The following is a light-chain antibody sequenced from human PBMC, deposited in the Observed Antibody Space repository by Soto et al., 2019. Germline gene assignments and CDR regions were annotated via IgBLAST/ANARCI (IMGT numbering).Light chain of an antibody. Sequence: DIQMTQSPSTLSASVGDRVTITCRASQSISSWLAWYQQKPGKAPKLLIYDASSLESGVPSRFRGSGSVTELTLTVSSLHPDDFATYYCQQYSGYSCKFAQGTKVDIK. V-gene: IGKV1-5*01. CDR3: QQYSGYSCK. J-gene: IGKJ1*01. CDR1: QSISSW. CDR2: DAS.